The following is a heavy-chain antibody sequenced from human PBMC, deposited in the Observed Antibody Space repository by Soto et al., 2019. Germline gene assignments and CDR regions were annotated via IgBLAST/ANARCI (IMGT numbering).Heavy chain of an antibody. V-gene: IGHV4-34*01. CDR1: GGSFSGYY. J-gene: IGHJ4*02. Sequence: SETLSLTCAVYGGSFSGYYWSWIRQPPWKGLEWIGEINHSGSTNYNPSLKSRVTISVDTSKNQFSLKLSSVTAADTAVYYCASIAAAGTWVLPPSDWGQGTLVTVSS. CDR3: ASIAAAGTWVLPPSD. CDR2: INHSGST. D-gene: IGHD6-13*01.